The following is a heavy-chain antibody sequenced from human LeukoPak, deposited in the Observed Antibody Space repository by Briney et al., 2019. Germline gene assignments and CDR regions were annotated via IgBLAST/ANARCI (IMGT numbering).Heavy chain of an antibody. CDR3: ARLRSYYDILTGYGVWDY. CDR2: TNHSGST. CDR1: GGSFSGYY. Sequence: SETLSLTCAVYGGSFSGYYWSWIRQPPGKGLEWIGETNHSGSTNYNPSLKSRVTISVDTSKNQFSLKLSSVTAADTAVYYCARLRSYYDILTGYGVWDYWGQGTLVTVSS. D-gene: IGHD3-9*01. J-gene: IGHJ4*02. V-gene: IGHV4-34*01.